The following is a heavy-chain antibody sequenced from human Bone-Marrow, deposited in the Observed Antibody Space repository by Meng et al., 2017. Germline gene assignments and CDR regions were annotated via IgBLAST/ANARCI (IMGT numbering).Heavy chain of an antibody. Sequence: GESLKISCAASGFTFSDYYMSWIRQAPGKGLEWVSYISSSGSTIYYADSVKGRFTISRDNAKNSLYLQMNSLRAEDTAVYYCALTIDSSGYYYWGQGTLVTVSS. CDR2: ISSSGSTI. J-gene: IGHJ4*02. D-gene: IGHD3-22*01. V-gene: IGHV3-11*04. CDR3: ALTIDSSGYYY. CDR1: GFTFSDYY.